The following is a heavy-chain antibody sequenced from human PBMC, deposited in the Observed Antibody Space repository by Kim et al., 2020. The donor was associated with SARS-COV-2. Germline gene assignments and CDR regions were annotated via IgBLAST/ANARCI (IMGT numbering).Heavy chain of an antibody. Sequence: ASVKVSCKASGYTFTSSYIHWVRQAPGQGLDWMGIVNPSDGITTYAQKFQGRVTMTRDTSMRTVFMEVSSLRSEDTAVYYCARRGYSGYENPPDYWGQGTQVTVSS. D-gene: IGHD5-12*01. J-gene: IGHJ4*02. CDR3: ARRGYSGYENPPDY. CDR2: VNPSDGIT. V-gene: IGHV1-46*01. CDR1: GYTFTSSY.